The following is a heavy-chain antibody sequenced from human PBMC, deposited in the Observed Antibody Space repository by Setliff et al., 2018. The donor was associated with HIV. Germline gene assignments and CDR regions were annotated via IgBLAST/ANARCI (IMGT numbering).Heavy chain of an antibody. CDR2: IYPGDSDV. D-gene: IGHD2-2*01. Sequence: PGESLKISCKGSGYSFTSYWIGWVRQMPGKGLEWMGIIYPGDSDVKYSPSFQAQVTISADKSINTAYVQWSSLEASDTAMYYCASPGYCSSPNCMNVFNFWGHGTMVTVS. CDR1: GYSFTSYW. CDR3: ASPGYCSSPNCMNVFNF. V-gene: IGHV5-51*01. J-gene: IGHJ3*01.